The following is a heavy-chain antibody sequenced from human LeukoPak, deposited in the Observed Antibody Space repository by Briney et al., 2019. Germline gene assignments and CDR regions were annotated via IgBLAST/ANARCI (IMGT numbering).Heavy chain of an antibody. J-gene: IGHJ4*02. CDR3: ARILHSSGWYSLDY. CDR1: GYTFTGYY. CDR2: INPNSGGA. D-gene: IGHD6-19*01. Sequence: ASVKVSCKASGYTFTGYYMHWVRQAPGQGLEWMGRINPNSGGANYAQKFQGRVTMTRDTSISTAYMELSRLRSDDTAVYYCARILHSSGWYSLDYWGQGTLVTVSS. V-gene: IGHV1-2*06.